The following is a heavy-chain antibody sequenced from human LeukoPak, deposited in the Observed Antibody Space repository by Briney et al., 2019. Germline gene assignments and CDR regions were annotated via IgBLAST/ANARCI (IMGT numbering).Heavy chain of an antibody. CDR3: ARDRDDSTNYTPYYFDY. CDR2: IHHGVST. J-gene: IGHJ4*02. Sequence: SETLSLICAVSGYSITSNYYWGWIRQPPGRGLEWIGSIHHGVSTFYNPSLKRRVTISVDTSNNHFSLRLTSVTAADTAVYYCARDRDDSTNYTPYYFDYWGQGALVAVSS. CDR1: GYSITSNYY. D-gene: IGHD2-8*01. V-gene: IGHV4-38-2*02.